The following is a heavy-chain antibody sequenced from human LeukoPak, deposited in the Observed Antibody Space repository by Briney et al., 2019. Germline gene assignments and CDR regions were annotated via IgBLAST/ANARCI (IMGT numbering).Heavy chain of an antibody. CDR3: AKCSATCYANAFDI. J-gene: IGHJ3*02. CDR2: ISGSGGST. CDR1: GXAFSSFA. V-gene: IGHV3-23*01. Sequence: PGGSLRLSCAASGXAFSSFAMGWVRQAPEKGLEWVSAISGSGGSTYYADSVKGRFTISRDNSKNTLHLQMNSLRAEDTAVYYCAKCSATCYANAFDIWGQGTMVTVSS. D-gene: IGHD2-2*01.